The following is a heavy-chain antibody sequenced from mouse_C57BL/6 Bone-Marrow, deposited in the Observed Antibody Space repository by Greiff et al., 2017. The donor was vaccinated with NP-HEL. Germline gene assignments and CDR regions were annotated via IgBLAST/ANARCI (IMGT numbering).Heavy chain of an antibody. V-gene: IGHV1-50*01. CDR1: GYTFTSYW. Sequence: GQLKQPGAELVKPGASVKLSCKASGYTFTSYWMQWVKQRPGQGLEWIGEIDPSDSYTNYNQKFKGKATLTVDTSSSTAYMQLSSLTSEDSAVYYCARSTAQGFYWGQGTTLTVSS. J-gene: IGHJ2*01. D-gene: IGHD3-2*02. CDR3: ARSTAQGFY. CDR2: IDPSDSYT.